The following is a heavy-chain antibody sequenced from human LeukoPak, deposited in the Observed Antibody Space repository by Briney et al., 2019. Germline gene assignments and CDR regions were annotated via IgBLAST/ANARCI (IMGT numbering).Heavy chain of an antibody. CDR2: ISAYNGNT. CDR3: ASGYYDFWSGYYPNYYYMDV. J-gene: IGHJ6*03. CDR1: GYTFTSYG. Sequence: GASVKVSCKASGYTFTSYGISWVRQAPGQGLEWMGWISAYNGNTNYAQKLQGRVTMTTDTSTSTAYMKLRSLRSDDTAVYYCASGYYDFWSGYYPNYYYMDVWGKGTTVTVSS. V-gene: IGHV1-18*01. D-gene: IGHD3-3*01.